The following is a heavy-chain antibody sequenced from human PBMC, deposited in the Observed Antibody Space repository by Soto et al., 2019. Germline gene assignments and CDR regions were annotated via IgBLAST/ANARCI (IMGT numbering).Heavy chain of an antibody. Sequence: GESLKISCAASGFTFSSYSMNWVRQAPGKGLEWVSYISSSSSTIYYADSVKGRFTISRDNAKNSLYLQMNSLRAEDTAVYYCARAQDIVVVVAATRDNYYYYGMDVGGQGTTVTVSS. CDR3: ARAQDIVVVVAATRDNYYYYGMDV. CDR1: GFTFSSYS. V-gene: IGHV3-48*04. J-gene: IGHJ6*02. D-gene: IGHD2-15*01. CDR2: ISSSSSTI.